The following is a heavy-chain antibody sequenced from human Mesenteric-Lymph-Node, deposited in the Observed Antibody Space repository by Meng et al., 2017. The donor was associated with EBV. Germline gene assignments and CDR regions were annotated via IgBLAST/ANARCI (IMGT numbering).Heavy chain of an antibody. CDR1: GFTFSSYG. CDR3: AGGSYGSVY. V-gene: IGHV3-30*03. Sequence: VQRGASGGGVFQSGRSLRLSCAASGFTFSSYGMHWVRQAPGKGLEWVAVISYDGSNKYYADSVKGRFTISRDNSKNTLYLQMNSLRAEDTAVYYCAGGSYGSVYWGQGTLVTVSS. CDR2: ISYDGSNK. D-gene: IGHD5-18*01. J-gene: IGHJ4*02.